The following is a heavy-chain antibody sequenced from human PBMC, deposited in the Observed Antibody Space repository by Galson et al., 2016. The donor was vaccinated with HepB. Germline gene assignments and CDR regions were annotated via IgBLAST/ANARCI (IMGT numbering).Heavy chain of an antibody. D-gene: IGHD6-19*01. V-gene: IGHV4-59*01. Sequence: SETLSLTCTVSGASISVYYLSWIRQPPGKGLEWIGYIYYSGRTNYNPSLKSRVTISVDTSKNQFSLKLSSVTAADTAVYYCARDDSGGWYGFHYGMDVWGQGTTVTVSS. CDR3: ARDDSGGWYGFHYGMDV. CDR2: IYYSGRT. CDR1: GASISVYY. J-gene: IGHJ6*02.